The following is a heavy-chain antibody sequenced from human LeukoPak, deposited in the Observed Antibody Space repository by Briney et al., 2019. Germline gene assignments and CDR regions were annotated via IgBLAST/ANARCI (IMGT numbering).Heavy chain of an antibody. D-gene: IGHD1-1*01. J-gene: IGHJ6*03. V-gene: IGHV4-59*08. CDR2: ISDSGST. CDR1: GGSISSYY. CDR3: ARPVKGYIDSYHYMDV. Sequence: SETLSLTCTVSGGSISSYYWSWIRQPPGKGLEWIGYISDSGSTNYNPSLKGRVTIFADTSKNQFSLRLSSVTAADTAVYFCARPVKGYIDSYHYMDVWGKGTTVTVS.